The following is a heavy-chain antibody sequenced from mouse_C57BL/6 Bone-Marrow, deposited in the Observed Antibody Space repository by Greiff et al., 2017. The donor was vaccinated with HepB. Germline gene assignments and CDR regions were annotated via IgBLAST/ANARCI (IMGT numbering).Heavy chain of an antibody. J-gene: IGHJ4*01. D-gene: IGHD1-1*01. CDR3: SIYYYGSSHFDYAMDY. Sequence: QVHVQQPGAELVHPGASLTMSCHSSCYPFPSYWITWVKQRPGQGLEWIGDLYPGSGSTHYNETFKRKAPLTVDTSSSTAYMQLSSLTSEDSAVYYCSIYYYGSSHFDYAMDYWGQGTSVTVSS. CDR2: LYPGSGST. CDR1: CYPFPSYW. V-gene: IGHV1-55*01.